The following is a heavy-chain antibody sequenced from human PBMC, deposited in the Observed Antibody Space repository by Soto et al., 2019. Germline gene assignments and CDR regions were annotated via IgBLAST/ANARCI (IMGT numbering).Heavy chain of an antibody. D-gene: IGHD5-12*01. CDR3: ARDQYSGYDSAFDI. Sequence: SETLSLTSTVAGGYISSYCWSWIWQPPGKGLEWIGYIYYSGSTNYNPSLKSRVTISVDTSKNQFSLKLSSVTAADTAVYYCARDQYSGYDSAFDIWGQGTMVTVSS. CDR1: GGYISSYC. J-gene: IGHJ3*02. CDR2: IYYSGST. V-gene: IGHV4-59*01.